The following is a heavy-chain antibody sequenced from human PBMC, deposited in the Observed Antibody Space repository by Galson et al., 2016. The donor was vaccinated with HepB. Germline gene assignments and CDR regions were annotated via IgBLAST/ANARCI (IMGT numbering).Heavy chain of an antibody. J-gene: IGHJ4*02. V-gene: IGHV4-39*01. CDR1: GGSISTSNYY. Sequence: SEILSLTCTVSGGSISTSNYYWSWIRQSPGKGLEWIGSLYYNGNTYYNSSLKSRVTISVGTSDTQFSLKMTSMTASDTAVHYCARLYSFDFWGQGALVIVSS. CDR2: LYYNGNT. CDR3: ARLYSFDF.